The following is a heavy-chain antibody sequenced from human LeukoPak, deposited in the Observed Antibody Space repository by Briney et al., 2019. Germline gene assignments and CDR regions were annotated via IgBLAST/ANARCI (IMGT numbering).Heavy chain of an antibody. V-gene: IGHV3-21*01. CDR2: ISSSSSYI. CDR3: ASVNRDGDYGY. Sequence: PGGSLRLSCAASGFTFSSYSMNWVRQAPGKGLEWVLSISSSSSYIYYADSVKGRFTISRDNAKTSLYLQMNSLRAEDTAVYYCASVNRDGDYGYWGQGTLVTVSS. CDR1: GFTFSSYS. J-gene: IGHJ4*02. D-gene: IGHD4-17*01.